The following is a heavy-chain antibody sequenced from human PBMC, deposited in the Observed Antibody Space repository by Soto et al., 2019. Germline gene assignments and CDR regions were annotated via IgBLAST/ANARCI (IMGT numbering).Heavy chain of an antibody. CDR1: CGSIGSLD. CDR2: IYYSGST. J-gene: IGHJ4*02. CDR3: AIEAAEWFSHSWYFLAF. V-gene: IGHV4-59*11. D-gene: IGHD6-13*01. Sequence: PLQTLPHPKTVSCGSIGSLDGRCIRQNTRKGLEWIRYIYYSGSTNYNPSLKSRVTISVDTPKNQFSLKLSSVTVADTAVYYCAIEAAEWFSHSWYFLAFWRKGTLVPVTS.